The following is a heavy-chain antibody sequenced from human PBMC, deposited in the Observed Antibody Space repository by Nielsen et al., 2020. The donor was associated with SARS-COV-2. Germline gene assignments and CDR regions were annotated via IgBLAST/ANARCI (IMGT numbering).Heavy chain of an antibody. D-gene: IGHD3-10*01. CDR1: EYTFANYW. V-gene: IGHV5-51*01. CDR2: IYPGDSDT. J-gene: IGHJ6*02. CDR3: AREGQDDSGTERRGMDV. Sequence: GGSLRLSCRGSEYTFANYWIAWVRQMPGKGLEWMGIIYPGDSDTRYSPSFQGQVTISADKSISNAYLQWSSLKASDTAIYYCAREGQDDSGTERRGMDVWGQGTTVTVSS.